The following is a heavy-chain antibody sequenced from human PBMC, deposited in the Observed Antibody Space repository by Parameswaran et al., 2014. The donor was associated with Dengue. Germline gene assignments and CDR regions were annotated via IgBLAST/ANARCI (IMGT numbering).Heavy chain of an antibody. D-gene: IGHD3-10*01. J-gene: IGHJ3*02. CDR3: AAQGGSYSSQDAFDI. CDR2: IYPGDSDT. CDR1: GYSFTGYW. Sequence: KVSCKGSGYSFTGYWISWVRQMPGKGLEWMGIIYPGDSDTRYSPSFQGQVTISADKSISTAYLQWSSLKASDTAMYYCAAQGGSYSSQDAFDIWGQGTMVTVSS. V-gene: IGHV5-51*01.